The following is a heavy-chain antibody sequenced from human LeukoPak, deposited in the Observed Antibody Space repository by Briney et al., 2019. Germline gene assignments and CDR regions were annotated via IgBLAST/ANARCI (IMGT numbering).Heavy chain of an antibody. J-gene: IGHJ3*02. V-gene: IGHV3-23*01. CDR1: GFTFSSYA. CDR3: AKDLSITMIVVEMDAFDI. CDR2: ISGSGGST. D-gene: IGHD3-22*01. Sequence: PGGSLRLSCAASGFTFSSYAMSWVRQAPGKGLEWVSAISGSGGSTYYADSVKGRFTISRDNSKNTLYLQMNSLRAEDTAVYYCAKDLSITMIVVEMDAFDIWGQGTMVTVSS.